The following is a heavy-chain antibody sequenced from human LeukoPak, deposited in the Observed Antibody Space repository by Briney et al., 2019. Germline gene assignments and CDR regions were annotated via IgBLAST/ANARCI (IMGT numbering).Heavy chain of an antibody. CDR2: IKSKTDGGTT. V-gene: IGHV3-15*01. CDR3: TTVLQGLLWFGGHHEASGFDY. Sequence: PGGSLRLSCAASGFTFSNAWMSWVRQAPGKGLEWVGRIKSKTDGGTTDYAAPVKGRFTISRDDSKNTLYLQMNSLKTEDTAVYYCTTVLQGLLWFGGHHEASGFDYWGQGTLVTASS. CDR1: GFTFSNAW. D-gene: IGHD3-10*01. J-gene: IGHJ4*02.